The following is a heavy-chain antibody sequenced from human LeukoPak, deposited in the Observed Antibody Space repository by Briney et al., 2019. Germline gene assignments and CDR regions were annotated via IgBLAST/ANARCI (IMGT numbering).Heavy chain of an antibody. CDR1: GFTFDDYG. D-gene: IGHD3-10*01. V-gene: IGHV3-20*04. CDR3: ARGPDPRPILWFGESPYYFDY. CDR2: INWNGGST. Sequence: GGSLRLSCAASGFTFDDYGMSWVRQAPGKGLEWVPGINWNGGSTGYADSVKGRFTISRDNAKNSLYLQMNSLRAEDTALYYCARGPDPRPILWFGESPYYFDYWGQGTLVTVSS. J-gene: IGHJ4*02.